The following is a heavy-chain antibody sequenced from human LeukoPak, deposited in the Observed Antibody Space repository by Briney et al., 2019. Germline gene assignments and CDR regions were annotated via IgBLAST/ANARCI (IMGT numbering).Heavy chain of an antibody. CDR3: ARKLRYCSSTSCGYYFDY. D-gene: IGHD2-2*01. V-gene: IGHV1-8*01. J-gene: IGHJ4*02. CDR2: MNPNSGNT. Sequence: EASVKVSCKASGYTFTSYDINWVRQTTGQGLEWMGWMNPNSGNTGYAQKFQGRVTITRNTSISTAYMELSSLRSEDTAVYYCARKLRYCSSTSCGYYFDYWGQGTLVTVSS. CDR1: GYTFTSYD.